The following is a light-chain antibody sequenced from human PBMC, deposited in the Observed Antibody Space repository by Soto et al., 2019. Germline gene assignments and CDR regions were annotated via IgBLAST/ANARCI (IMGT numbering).Light chain of an antibody. J-gene: IGKJ3*01. CDR3: QQRSNWPLT. Sequence: IVLSQSPATLSLSPGERATLSCRASQSVSSYLAWYQQKPGQAPRLLIYDASNRATGIPARFSGSGSGTDFTLTISGLEPEDFAVYYCQQRSNWPLTFGPGTKVDI. CDR1: QSVSSY. V-gene: IGKV3-11*01. CDR2: DAS.